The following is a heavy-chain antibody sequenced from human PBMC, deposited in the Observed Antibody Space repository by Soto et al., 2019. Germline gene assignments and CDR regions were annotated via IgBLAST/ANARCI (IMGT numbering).Heavy chain of an antibody. V-gene: IGHV1-46*01. CDR1: GYTFTSYC. CDR2: INPSSGST. Sequence: ASVKVSCKASGYTFTSYCLHWVRQAPGQGPEWMGTINPSSGSTTYAQKFQGRVTMTRDTSTSTAYMELSSLKSEDTAVYYCARDRPPDYWGQGTLVTVSS. CDR3: ARDRPPDY. J-gene: IGHJ4*02.